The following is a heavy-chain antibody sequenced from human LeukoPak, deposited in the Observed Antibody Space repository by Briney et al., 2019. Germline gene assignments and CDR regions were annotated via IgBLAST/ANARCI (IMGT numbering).Heavy chain of an antibody. CDR2: INPSGGIT. CDR3: AREFYCSGGSCSKSGLDY. CDR1: GYTFTSYY. J-gene: IGHJ4*02. Sequence: ASVKVSCKASGYTFTSYYMHWVRQAPGQGLEWMGIINPSGGITSYAQKFQGRVTMTRDTSTSTVYMELSSLRSEDTAVYYCAREFYCSGGSCSKSGLDYWGQGTLVTVSS. V-gene: IGHV1-46*01. D-gene: IGHD2-15*01.